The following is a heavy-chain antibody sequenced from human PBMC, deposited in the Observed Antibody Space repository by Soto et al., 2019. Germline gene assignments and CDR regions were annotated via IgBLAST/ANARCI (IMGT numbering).Heavy chain of an antibody. CDR1: GGSISSSSYY. CDR3: ASANYDILTGYYIRAVFFDY. V-gene: IGHV4-39*01. Sequence: QLQLQESGPGLVKPSETLSLTCTVSGGSISSSSYYWGWIRQPPGKGLEWIGSIYYSGSTYYNPSLKSRVTISVDTSKHQFSLNLSSVTAADTAVYYCASANYDILTGYYIRAVFFDYWGQGTLVTVSS. CDR2: IYYSGST. J-gene: IGHJ4*02. D-gene: IGHD3-9*01.